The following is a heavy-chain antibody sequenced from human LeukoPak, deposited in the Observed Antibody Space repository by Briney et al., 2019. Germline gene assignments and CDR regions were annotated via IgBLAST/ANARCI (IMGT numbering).Heavy chain of an antibody. Sequence: ASVKVSCKASGYTFTGYYMHWVRQAPGQGLEWMGWISAYNGNTNYAQKLQGRVTMTTDTSTSTAYMELRSLRSDDTAVYYCARSRRYGDSTDYWGQGTLVTVSS. CDR3: ARSRRYGDSTDY. D-gene: IGHD4-17*01. V-gene: IGHV1-18*04. J-gene: IGHJ4*02. CDR2: ISAYNGNT. CDR1: GYTFTGYY.